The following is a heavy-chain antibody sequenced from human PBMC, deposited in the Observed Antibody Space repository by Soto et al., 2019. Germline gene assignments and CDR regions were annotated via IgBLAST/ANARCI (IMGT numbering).Heavy chain of an antibody. CDR2: ISAYNGYT. CDR3: ARSCSGVNCYSPGPFFWHDP. CDR1: GYTFTNYG. J-gene: IGHJ5*02. Sequence: ASVKVSCKASGYTFTNYGVTWVRQAPGQGLEWMGWISAYNGYTNNAENLQGRVTMTTDTSTSTVYMELRSLRSDDTAVYYCARSCSGVNCYSPGPFFWHDPWGQGTLVTVSS. V-gene: IGHV1-18*01. D-gene: IGHD2-15*01.